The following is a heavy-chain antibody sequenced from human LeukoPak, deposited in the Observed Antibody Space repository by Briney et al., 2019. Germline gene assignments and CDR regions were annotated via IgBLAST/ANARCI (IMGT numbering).Heavy chain of an antibody. J-gene: IGHJ5*02. CDR2: MNPNSGNT. CDR1: GYTFTSYD. CDR3: ARASRGWYTGNWFDP. D-gene: IGHD6-19*01. V-gene: IGHV1-8*01. Sequence: ASVKVSCKASGYTFTSYDINWVRQATGQGIEWMGWMNPNSGNTGYAQKFQGRVTMTRNTSISTAYMELSSLRSEDTAVYYCARASRGWYTGNWFDPWGQGTLVTVSS.